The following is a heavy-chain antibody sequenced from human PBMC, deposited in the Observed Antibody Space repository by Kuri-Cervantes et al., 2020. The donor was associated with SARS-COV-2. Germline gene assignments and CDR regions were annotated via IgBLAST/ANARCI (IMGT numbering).Heavy chain of an antibody. D-gene: IGHD2-15*01. CDR1: GFTFSSYA. J-gene: IGHJ6*02. CDR3: ARDSIVVVVAATYSYYYGMDV. V-gene: IGHV3-30-3*01. CDR2: ISYDGSNK. Sequence: LTCAASGFTFSSYAMHWVRQAPGKGLEWVAVISYDGSNKYYADSVKGRFTISRDNSKNTLYLQMNSLRAEDTAVYYCARDSIVVVVAATYSYYYGMDVWGQGTTVTVSS.